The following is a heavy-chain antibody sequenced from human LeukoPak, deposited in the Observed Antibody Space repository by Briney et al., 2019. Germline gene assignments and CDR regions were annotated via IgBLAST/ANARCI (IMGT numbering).Heavy chain of an antibody. CDR1: GGSIRSYY. Sequence: SETLSLTCTVSGGSIRSYYWSWIRQAPEKGLEWIGFISYSAYTSYSPSLKSRVAISVDTSKSQFSLRLSSMTAADTAIYYCARGRNDNGGMFFDSWAQGTLVTVSS. CDR2: ISYSAYT. D-gene: IGHD4-23*01. J-gene: IGHJ4*02. CDR3: ARGRNDNGGMFFDS. V-gene: IGHV4-59*01.